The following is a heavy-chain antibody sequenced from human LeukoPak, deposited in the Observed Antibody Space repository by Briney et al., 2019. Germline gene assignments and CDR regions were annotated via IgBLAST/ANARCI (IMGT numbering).Heavy chain of an antibody. V-gene: IGHV4-31*03. D-gene: IGHD4-11*01. J-gene: IGHJ6*02. CDR3: ARNKVSGLDPDDYSEHYGIDV. CDR2: IYYSGST. CDR1: GGSISSGGYY. Sequence: SETLSLTCTVSGGSISSGGYYWSWIRQHPGKGLEWIGYIYYSGSTYYNPSLKSRVTISVDTSKNQFSLKLSSVTAADTAVYYCARNKVSGLDPDDYSEHYGIDVWGQGTTLTVSS.